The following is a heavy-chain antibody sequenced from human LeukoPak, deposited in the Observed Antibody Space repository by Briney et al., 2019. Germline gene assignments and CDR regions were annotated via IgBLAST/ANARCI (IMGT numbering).Heavy chain of an antibody. CDR3: ARDRETVQLRYYYMDV. V-gene: IGHV3-30-3*01. J-gene: IGHJ6*03. CDR1: GFTFSSYA. D-gene: IGHD2-2*01. CDR2: ISYDGSNK. Sequence: GRSLRLSCAASGFTFSSYAMHWVRQAPGKGLEWVAVISYDGSNKYYADSVKGRFTIARDNSKNTLYLQMNSLSAEDTAVYYCARDRETVQLRYYYMDVWGKGTTVTVSS.